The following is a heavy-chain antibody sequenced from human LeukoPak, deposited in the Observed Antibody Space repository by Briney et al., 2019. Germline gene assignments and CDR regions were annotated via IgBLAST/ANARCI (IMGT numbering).Heavy chain of an antibody. CDR2: IYYSGST. Sequence: SETLSLTCTVSGGSISSYYWSWIRQPPGKGLEWIGYIYYSGSTNYNPSLKSRVTISVDTSKNQFSLKLSSVTAADTAVYYCAREGDTYYYDSSGYYVGHWFDPWGQGTLSPSPQ. CDR3: AREGDTYYYDSSGYYVGHWFDP. V-gene: IGHV4-59*01. J-gene: IGHJ5*02. CDR1: GGSISSYY. D-gene: IGHD3-22*01.